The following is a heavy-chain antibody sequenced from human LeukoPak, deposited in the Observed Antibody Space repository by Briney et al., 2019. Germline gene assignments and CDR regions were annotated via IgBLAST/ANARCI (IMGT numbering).Heavy chain of an antibody. CDR2: IKSKTDGGTT. J-gene: IGHJ3*02. V-gene: IGHV3-15*01. Sequence: GGSLRLSCTSSGFTFREFAVSWFRQAPGKGLEWVGRIKSKTDGGTTDYAAPVKGRFTISRDDSKNTLYLQMNSLKTEDTAVYYCTTDYTVDHAFDIWGQGTMVTVSS. CDR1: GFTFREFA. D-gene: IGHD4-23*01. CDR3: TTDYTVDHAFDI.